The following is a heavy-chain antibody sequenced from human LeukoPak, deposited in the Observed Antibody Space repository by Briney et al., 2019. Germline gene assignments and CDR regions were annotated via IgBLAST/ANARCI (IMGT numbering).Heavy chain of an antibody. J-gene: IGHJ3*02. CDR3: ARDTPRRSHRGFVAFDI. V-gene: IGHV3-11*01. CDR2: ISSSGSTI. D-gene: IGHD3-10*01. CDR1: GGSFSNYY. Sequence: LSLTCTVSGGSFSNYYMSWIRQAPGKGLEWVSYISSSGSTIYYADSVKGRFTISRDNAKNSLYLQMNSLRAEDTAVYYCARDTPRRSHRGFVAFDIWGQGTMVTVSS.